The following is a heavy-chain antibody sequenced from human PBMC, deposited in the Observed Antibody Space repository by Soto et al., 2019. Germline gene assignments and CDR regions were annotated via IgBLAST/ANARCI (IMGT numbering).Heavy chain of an antibody. D-gene: IGHD3-3*01. CDR1: GGSISSSSYY. Sequence: SETLSLTCTVSGGSISSSSYYWSWIRQPPGKGLEWIGYVYHTGRTSYNPSLKSRVSISMDTSKNQFSLNLDSVTAADTAVYFCARDFAYFDSWGQGTLVTVSS. CDR2: VYHTGRT. V-gene: IGHV4-61*01. J-gene: IGHJ4*02. CDR3: ARDFAYFDS.